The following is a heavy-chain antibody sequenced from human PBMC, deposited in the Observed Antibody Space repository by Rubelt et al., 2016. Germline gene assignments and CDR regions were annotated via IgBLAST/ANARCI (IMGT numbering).Heavy chain of an antibody. CDR1: GGSISSYY. CDR2: VFYSGST. Sequence: QVQLQESGPGLVKPSETLSLTCTVSGGSISSYYWSWIRQPPGKGPEWIGYVFYSGSTNYNPSLKSRVTISIDTSTSQFSLRLTSMTAAETAVYYWARGPATAYGNLDYWGQGTLVTVSS. V-gene: IGHV4-59*01. D-gene: IGHD6-13*01. J-gene: IGHJ4*02. CDR3: ARGPATAYGNLDY.